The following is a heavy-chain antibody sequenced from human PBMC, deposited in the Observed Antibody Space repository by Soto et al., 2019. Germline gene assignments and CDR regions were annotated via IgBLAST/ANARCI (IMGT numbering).Heavy chain of an antibody. Sequence: QVQLQESGPGLVKPSETLSLTCTVSGGSISSYYWRWIRQPPGKGLEWIGYIYYSGSTNYNPSLKSRVTISVDTSKNQFSLKLSSVTAADTAVYYCARQPKDYFDYWGQGTLVTVSS. V-gene: IGHV4-59*08. CDR3: ARQPKDYFDY. CDR2: IYYSGST. CDR1: GGSISSYY. J-gene: IGHJ4*02.